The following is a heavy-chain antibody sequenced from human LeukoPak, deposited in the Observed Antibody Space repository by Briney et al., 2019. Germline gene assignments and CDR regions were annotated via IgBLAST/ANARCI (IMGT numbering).Heavy chain of an antibody. D-gene: IGHD4-17*01. CDR3: ARDVHGDYGSGWFDP. CDR1: GGTFNNSA. J-gene: IGHJ5*02. CDR2: IMPLFGTA. V-gene: IGHV1-69*05. Sequence: ASVKVSCKTSGGTFNNSAISWVRQAPGQGLEWLGGIMPLFGTAGYAQKFQGRVTITKDESTRTVYLELTSLTSDDTAVYYCARDVHGDYGSGWFDPWGQGTLVFVSS.